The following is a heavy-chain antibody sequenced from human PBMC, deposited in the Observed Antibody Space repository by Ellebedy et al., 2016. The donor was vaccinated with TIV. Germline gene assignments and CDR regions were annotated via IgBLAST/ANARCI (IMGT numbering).Heavy chain of an antibody. CDR2: INAGNGNT. CDR3: ARARNYYDSSGYYQKSYGMDV. J-gene: IGHJ6*02. CDR1: GYTFIRYV. Sequence: AASVKVSCKASGYTFIRYVMHWVRQAPGQRLEWMGWINAGNGNTKYSQKFQGRVTITRDTSASTAYMELSSLRSEDTAVYYCARARNYYDSSGYYQKSYGMDVWGQGTTVTVSS. V-gene: IGHV1-3*01. D-gene: IGHD3-22*01.